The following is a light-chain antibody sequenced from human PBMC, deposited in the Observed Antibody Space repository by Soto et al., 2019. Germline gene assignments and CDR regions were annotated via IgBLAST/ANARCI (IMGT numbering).Light chain of an antibody. J-gene: IGKJ1*01. CDR2: AAS. CDR1: QSISSY. V-gene: IGKV1-39*01. Sequence: DIQMTQSPSSLSASVGDRVTITCRASQSISSYLNWYQQKPGTAPKLLIYAASSLQSGVPSRFSGSGSGTDFTLTIRSLQPEDFATYYCQQSYSNSWTFGQGTKVEIK. CDR3: QQSYSNSWT.